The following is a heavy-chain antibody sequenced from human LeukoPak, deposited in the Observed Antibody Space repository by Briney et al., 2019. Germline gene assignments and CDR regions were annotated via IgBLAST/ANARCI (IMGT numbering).Heavy chain of an antibody. V-gene: IGHV3-48*03. J-gene: IGHJ4*02. D-gene: IGHD1-26*01. CDR3: ARSVGQFDY. CDR2: ISSGSTI. Sequence: PGGSLRLSCAASGFTSSSYEMNWVRQAPGKGLEWVSYISSGSTIYYADSVKGRFTISRDNAKNSLYLQMNSLRAEDTAVYYCARSVGQFDYWGQGTLVTVSS. CDR1: GFTSSSYE.